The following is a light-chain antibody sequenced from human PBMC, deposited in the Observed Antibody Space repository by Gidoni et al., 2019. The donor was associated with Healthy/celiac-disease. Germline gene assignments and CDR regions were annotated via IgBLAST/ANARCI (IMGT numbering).Light chain of an antibody. J-gene: IGLJ2*01. Sequence: QSVLPHPPSVSAAPGQKVTISCSGNSSNIGNKYVSWYQQLPAPAPKLLIYDNKKRPSGIPDRFSGSKSGTSATLGITGLQTGDEADYYCGTWDSSLSAVVFGGGTKLTVL. V-gene: IGLV1-51*01. CDR3: GTWDSSLSAVV. CDR1: SSNIGNKY. CDR2: DNK.